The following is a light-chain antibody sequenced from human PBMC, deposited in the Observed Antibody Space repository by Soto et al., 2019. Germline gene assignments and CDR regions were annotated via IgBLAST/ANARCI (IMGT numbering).Light chain of an antibody. CDR3: NSYIAGSTYV. V-gene: IGLV2-14*01. CDR2: EVS. CDR1: SSDVGAYNY. Sequence: QSVLTQPASVSASPGQSITISCTGTSSDVGAYNYVSWYQQHPGKAPKLMIYEVSNRPSGVSNRFSGSKCGNTASLTISGPQAEDEADYYCNSYIAGSTYVFGTGTKVTVL. J-gene: IGLJ1*01.